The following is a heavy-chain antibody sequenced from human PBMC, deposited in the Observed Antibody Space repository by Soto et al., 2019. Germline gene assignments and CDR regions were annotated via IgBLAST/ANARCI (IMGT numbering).Heavy chain of an antibody. CDR3: VKGISYYDYVWGSYRYTGDYYYGMDV. D-gene: IGHD3-16*02. V-gene: IGHV3-64D*06. Sequence: GSLRLSCSASGFTFSSYAMHWVRQAPGKGLEYVSAISSNGGSTYYADSVKGRFTISRDNSKNTLYLQMSSLRAEDTAVYYCVKGISYYDYVWGSYRYTGDYYYGMDVWGQGTTVTVSS. J-gene: IGHJ6*02. CDR1: GFTFSSYA. CDR2: ISSNGGST.